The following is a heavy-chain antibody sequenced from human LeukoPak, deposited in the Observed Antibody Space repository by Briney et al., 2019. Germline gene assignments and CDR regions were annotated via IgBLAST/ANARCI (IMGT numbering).Heavy chain of an antibody. Sequence: SETMSLTCTVSGGSISSSNYHWGWIRQPPGKGLEWIGSIYYTGTTYYKPSLKSRVTISVDTSKNQFSLKLNSVTAADTALYYCACGIGDSDYWGQGTLVTVSS. J-gene: IGHJ4*02. D-gene: IGHD1-14*01. V-gene: IGHV4-39*01. CDR3: ACGIGDSDY. CDR2: IYYTGTT. CDR1: GGSISSSNYH.